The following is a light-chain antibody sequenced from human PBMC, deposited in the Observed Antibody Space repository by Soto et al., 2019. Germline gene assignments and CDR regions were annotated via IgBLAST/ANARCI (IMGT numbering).Light chain of an antibody. J-gene: IGLJ2*01. CDR1: SSDVGSYNL. CDR3: WPYAGRSTFVV. CDR2: EVS. Sequence: QSALTQPASVSGSPGQSITISCTGTSSDVGSYNLVSWYQQHSGQAPKLMIYEVSKRPSRVSNRCSGSKSGNTSCLTISGLQAEDYADYCCWPYAGRSTFVVFGGGTEVTVL. V-gene: IGLV2-23*02.